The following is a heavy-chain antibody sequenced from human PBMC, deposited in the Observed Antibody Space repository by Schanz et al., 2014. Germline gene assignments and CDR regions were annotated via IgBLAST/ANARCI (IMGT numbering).Heavy chain of an antibody. D-gene: IGHD5-12*01. V-gene: IGHV3-11*01. J-gene: IGHJ3*02. Sequence: VQLVESGGGLVQPGGSLRLSCAASGFIFSNSWMTWIRQAPGKGLEWVSDISDSGDSTHYADSVKGRFTISRDNAKNSLFLQMNSLSAEDTAVYYCAGAVATIRADSFDIWGQGTMVAVSS. CDR3: AGAVATIRADSFDI. CDR2: ISDSGDST. CDR1: GFIFSNSW.